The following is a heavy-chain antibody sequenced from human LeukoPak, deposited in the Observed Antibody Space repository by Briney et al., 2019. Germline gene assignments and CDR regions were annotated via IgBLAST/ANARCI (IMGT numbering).Heavy chain of an antibody. J-gene: IGHJ4*02. Sequence: GGSLRLSCAASGFTFRDYYMSWIRQAAGKGLEWVSYISSSGGTIYYSDSVKGRFTISRDNSKNTLYLQMNSLRAEDTAVYYCAKDLSRYSSGWYKGSFDYWGQGTLVTVSS. CDR2: ISSSGGTI. CDR1: GFTFRDYY. V-gene: IGHV3-11*01. CDR3: AKDLSRYSSGWYKGSFDY. D-gene: IGHD6-19*01.